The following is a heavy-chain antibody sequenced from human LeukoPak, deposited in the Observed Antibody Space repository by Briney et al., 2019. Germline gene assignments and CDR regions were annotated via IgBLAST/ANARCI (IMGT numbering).Heavy chain of an antibody. CDR2: IYYSGST. Sequence: KPSETLSLTCTVSGGSISSSSYYWGWIRQPPGKGLEWIGSIYYSGSTYYNPSLKSRITISVDTSKNQSSLKLSSVTAADTAVYYCARHPDHYGDYGELYFDYWGQGTLVTVSS. V-gene: IGHV4-39*01. J-gene: IGHJ4*02. CDR1: GGSISSSSYY. D-gene: IGHD4-17*01. CDR3: ARHPDHYGDYGELYFDY.